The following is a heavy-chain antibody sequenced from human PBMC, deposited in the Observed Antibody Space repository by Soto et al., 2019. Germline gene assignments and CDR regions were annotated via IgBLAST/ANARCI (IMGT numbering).Heavy chain of an antibody. V-gene: IGHV3-30*18. CDR1: GFTLGNCG. Sequence: QVQLVESGGGVVKPGGSLRLSGAASGFTLGNCGMHWVRQAPGTGPEWVSRISHDGHRDYYVDSGKGRFTTSRDNSRNTRFLQMSSLRTEDTALYYCAKDFYCGYWYNYFGPWGRGTLVTVSS. CDR3: AKDFYCGYWYNYFGP. J-gene: IGHJ5*02. D-gene: IGHD2-8*02. CDR2: ISHDGHRD.